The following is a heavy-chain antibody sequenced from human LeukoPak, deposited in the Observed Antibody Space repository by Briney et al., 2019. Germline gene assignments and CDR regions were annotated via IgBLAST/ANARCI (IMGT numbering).Heavy chain of an antibody. D-gene: IGHD3-22*01. V-gene: IGHV3-13*01. CDR2: IGTAGDT. CDR1: GFTFSSYD. Sequence: GGSLRLSCAASGFTFSSYDMHWVRQATGKGLEWVSAIGTAGDTYYPGSVEGRFTISRENAKNSLYLQMNSLRAGDTAVYYCARANRERPYDSSGDDWSDPWGQGTLVTVSS. CDR3: ARANRERPYDSSGDDWSDP. J-gene: IGHJ5*02.